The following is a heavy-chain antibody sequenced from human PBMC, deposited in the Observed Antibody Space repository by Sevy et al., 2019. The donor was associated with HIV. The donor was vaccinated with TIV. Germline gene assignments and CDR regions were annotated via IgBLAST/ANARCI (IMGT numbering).Heavy chain of an antibody. CDR3: ARLSGSSTSCYTGYYYYYGMDV. CDR1: GYSFTSYW. J-gene: IGHJ6*02. CDR2: IYPGDSDT. Sequence: GESLKISCKGSGYSFTSYWIGWVRQMPGKGLEWMGIIYPGDSDTRYSPSFQGQVTISAEKSISTAYLQWSSLKASDSAMYYCARLSGSSTSCYTGYYYYYGMDVWGQGTTVTVSS. V-gene: IGHV5-51*01. D-gene: IGHD2-2*02.